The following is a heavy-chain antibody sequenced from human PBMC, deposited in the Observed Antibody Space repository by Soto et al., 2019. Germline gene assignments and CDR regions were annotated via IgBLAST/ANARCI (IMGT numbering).Heavy chain of an antibody. J-gene: IGHJ4*02. Sequence: ASVKVSCKASGYTFTGYYMHWVRQAPGQGLEWMGWINPNSGGTNYAQKFQGWVTMTRDTSISTAYMELSRLRSDDTAVYYCERGTVVVVAATHFDYWGQGTLVTVSS. V-gene: IGHV1-2*04. CDR3: ERGTVVVVAATHFDY. D-gene: IGHD2-15*01. CDR2: INPNSGGT. CDR1: GYTFTGYY.